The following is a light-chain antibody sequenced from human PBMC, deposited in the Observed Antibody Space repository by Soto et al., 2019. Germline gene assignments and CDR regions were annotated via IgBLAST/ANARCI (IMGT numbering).Light chain of an antibody. CDR2: GAS. CDR1: QTIFNSY. CDR3: QQYGDSPLT. J-gene: IGKJ3*01. V-gene: IGKV3-20*01. Sequence: ENVLTQSPGTLSLSPGDTATLSCRASQTIFNSYLAWYQQKPGQAPRLLIYGASSRATGIPDRFSGGGSGTDFTLTITRLEPEDFAVYYCQQYGDSPLTSGPGTKVDIK.